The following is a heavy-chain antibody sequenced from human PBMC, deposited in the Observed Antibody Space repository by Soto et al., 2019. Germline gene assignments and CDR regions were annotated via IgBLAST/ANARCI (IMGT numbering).Heavy chain of an antibody. CDR2: INQDGRDK. D-gene: IGHD7-27*01. CDR1: GFAFTSDW. CDR3: ARDLGRGFGY. Sequence: GSGRLSCAYSGFAFTSDWMTWVRQAPGKGLEWVANINQDGRDKYYVDSVKCRFTISRDNAKNSLYLQMNNLRVEDTAVYYCARDLGRGFGYWGQGTLVTVSS. V-gene: IGHV3-7*03. J-gene: IGHJ4*02.